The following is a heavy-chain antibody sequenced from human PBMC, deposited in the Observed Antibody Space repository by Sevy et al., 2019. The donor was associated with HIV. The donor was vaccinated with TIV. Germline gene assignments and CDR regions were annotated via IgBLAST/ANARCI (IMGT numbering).Heavy chain of an antibody. Sequence: SETLSLTCAVYGGSFIDYSWSWIRQPPGKGLEWIGEINKHTGSANYSPSLKSRVIISVDTSKHQISLRLSSVSAADTALYYCARERTDYYYYVDVWGQGTAVTVSS. CDR1: GGSFIDYS. J-gene: IGHJ6*03. D-gene: IGHD2-2*01. CDR2: INKHTGSA. CDR3: ARERTDYYYYVDV. V-gene: IGHV4-34*01.